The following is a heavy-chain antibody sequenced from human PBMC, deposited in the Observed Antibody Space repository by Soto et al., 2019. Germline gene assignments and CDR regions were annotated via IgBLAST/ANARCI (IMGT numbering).Heavy chain of an antibody. CDR3: AGPSDPFSDYGDYFDY. CDR1: GYTFTSYG. V-gene: IGHV1-18*01. D-gene: IGHD4-17*01. CDR2: ISAYNGNT. Sequence: ASVKVSCKASGYTFTSYGISWVRQAPGQGLEWMGWISAYNGNTNYAQKLQGRVTMTTDTSTSTAYMELRSLRSDDTAVYYCAGPSDPFSDYGDYFDYWGQGTLVTVSS. J-gene: IGHJ4*02.